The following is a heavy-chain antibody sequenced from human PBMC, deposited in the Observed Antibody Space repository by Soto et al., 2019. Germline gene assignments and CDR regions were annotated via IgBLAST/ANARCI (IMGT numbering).Heavy chain of an antibody. J-gene: IGHJ6*02. Sequence: QVQLQESGPGVVKPSQTLSLTCTVSGGSFSSGDYYWSWVRQPPGKGLEWIGYNYYTGSTFNNPSLKRRVSRSIDTSTTQFPLKLSSVTAADTVVYYCARIHFGDEPSYYYYGMDVWGQGTTVTVSS. V-gene: IGHV4-30-4*01. CDR1: GGSFSSGDYY. CDR2: NYYTGST. D-gene: IGHD4-17*01. CDR3: ARIHFGDEPSYYYYGMDV.